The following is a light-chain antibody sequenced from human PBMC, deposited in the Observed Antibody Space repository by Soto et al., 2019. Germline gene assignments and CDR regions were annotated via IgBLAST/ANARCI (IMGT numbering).Light chain of an antibody. V-gene: IGKV3-15*01. CDR3: QQYNNWPPIT. CDR2: GAS. CDR1: QSVSSN. J-gene: IGKJ5*01. Sequence: EIVMTQSPATLSVSPGERATLSCRASQSVSSNLAWYQQKPGQAPRLLIYGASTRDTSIPARFSGRGSGTEFTLTISSLEPEDFAVYYCQQYNNWPPITFGQGTRLEIK.